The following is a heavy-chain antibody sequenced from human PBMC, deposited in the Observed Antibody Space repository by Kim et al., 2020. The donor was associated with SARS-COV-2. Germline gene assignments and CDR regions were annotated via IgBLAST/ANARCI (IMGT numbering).Heavy chain of an antibody. CDR1: GYTFTSYD. CDR3: ARSHIVGAAELRDNNWFDP. Sequence: ASVKVSCKASGYTFTSYDINWVRQATGQGLEWMGWMNPNSGNTGYAQKFQGRVTMTRNTSISTAYMELSSLRSEDTAVYYCARSHIVGAAELRDNNWFDPWGQGTLVTVSS. J-gene: IGHJ5*02. D-gene: IGHD1-26*01. CDR2: MNPNSGNT. V-gene: IGHV1-8*01.